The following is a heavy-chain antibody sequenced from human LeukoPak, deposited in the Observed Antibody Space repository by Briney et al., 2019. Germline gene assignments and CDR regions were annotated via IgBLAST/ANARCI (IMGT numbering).Heavy chain of an antibody. CDR2: IKQDGSEK. J-gene: IGHJ4*02. V-gene: IGHV3-7*01. Sequence: GGSLRLSCAVSGFIFSNYWMSWVRQAPGQGLEWVANIKQDGSEKFYVDSVKGRFTISRDNAKNSLYLQMNSLRAEDTAVYYCARNEGGYDEGLYFDYWGQGTLVTVSS. CDR3: ARNEGGYDEGLYFDY. CDR1: GFIFSNYW. D-gene: IGHD5-12*01.